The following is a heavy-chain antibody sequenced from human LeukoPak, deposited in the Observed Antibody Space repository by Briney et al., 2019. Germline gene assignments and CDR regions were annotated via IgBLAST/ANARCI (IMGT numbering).Heavy chain of an antibody. CDR1: GYTFTSYA. J-gene: IGHJ4*02. V-gene: IGHV1-3*03. CDR2: INAGNGNT. Sequence: ASVKVSCKASGYTFTSYAMHWVRQAPGQRLEWMGWINAGNGNTKYSQEFQGRVTITRDTSASTAYMELSSLRSEDTAVYYCAKDRNPWFGELYPVDYWGQGTLVTVSS. CDR3: AKDRNPWFGELYPVDY. D-gene: IGHD3-10*01.